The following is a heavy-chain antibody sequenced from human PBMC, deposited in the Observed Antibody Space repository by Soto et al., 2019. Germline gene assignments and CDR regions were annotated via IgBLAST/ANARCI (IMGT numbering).Heavy chain of an antibody. CDR3: AHRIFLGYCSSTSCYAGEGWFDP. CDR1: GFSLSTSGVG. V-gene: IGHV2-5*02. J-gene: IGHJ5*02. Sequence: QITLKESGPTLVNPTQTLTLTCTFSGFSLSTSGVGVGWIRQPPGKALEWLALIYWDDDKRYSPSLKSRLTITKDTSKNQVVLTMTNMDPVDTATYYCAHRIFLGYCSSTSCYAGEGWFDPWGQGTLVTVSS. CDR2: IYWDDDK. D-gene: IGHD2-2*01.